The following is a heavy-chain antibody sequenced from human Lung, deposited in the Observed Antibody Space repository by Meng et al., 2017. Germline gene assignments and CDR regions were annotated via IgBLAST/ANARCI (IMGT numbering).Heavy chain of an antibody. CDR2: INHSGST. V-gene: IGHV4-34*01. D-gene: IGHD1/OR15-1a*01. J-gene: IGHJ2*01. CDR1: GGSFSGYY. CDR3: ARPKQANWYFDL. Sequence: VQLQRGGAGLLKPSVTLSLTCAVYGGSFSGYYWSWIRQPPGKGLEWIGEINHSGSTNYNPSLKSRVTISVDTSKNQFSLKLSSVTAADTAVYYCARPKQANWYFDLWGRGTLVTVSS.